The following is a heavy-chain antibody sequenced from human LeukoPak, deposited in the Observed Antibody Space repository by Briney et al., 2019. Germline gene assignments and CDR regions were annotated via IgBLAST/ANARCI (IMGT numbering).Heavy chain of an antibody. CDR3: ATDNPGYSRYSSFYYYYMDV. CDR2: IIPIFGSS. V-gene: IGHV1-69*06. CDR1: GGTFNNYA. Sequence: GASVKVSCKASGGTFNNYAINWVRQAPGQGLEWMGGIIPIFGSSNYAQKFQGRVTMTEDTSTDTAYMELSSLRSEDTAVYYCATDNPGYSRYSSFYYYYMDVWGKGTTVTVSS. D-gene: IGHD5-18*01. J-gene: IGHJ6*03.